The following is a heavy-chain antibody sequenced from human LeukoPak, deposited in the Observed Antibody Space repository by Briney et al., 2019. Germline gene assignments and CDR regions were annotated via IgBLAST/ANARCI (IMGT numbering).Heavy chain of an antibody. CDR3: AREGGVAAAGNYYYGMDV. V-gene: IGHV3-11*04. D-gene: IGHD6-13*01. CDR2: ISSSGTII. CDR1: GFSFTEYY. J-gene: IGHJ6*04. Sequence: GGSLRLSCAGSGFSFTEYYMTWIRQTPGKGLEWLSHISSSGTIIYYADSVKGRFTISRDNSKNTLYLQMNSLRAEDTAVYYCAREGGVAAAGNYYYGMDVWGKGTTVTVSS.